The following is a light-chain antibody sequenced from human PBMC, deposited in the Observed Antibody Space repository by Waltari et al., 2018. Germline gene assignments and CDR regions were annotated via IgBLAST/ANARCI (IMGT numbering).Light chain of an antibody. CDR3: QQYGSSPRFT. Sequence: EIVLTQSPGTLSLSPGERATLPCRASQSVRSSYLAWYQQKPGQAPRLLIYGASSRATGIPDRFSGSGSGTDFTLTISRLEPEDFAVYYCQQYGSSPRFTFGPGTKVDIK. V-gene: IGKV3-20*01. CDR2: GAS. J-gene: IGKJ3*01. CDR1: QSVRSSY.